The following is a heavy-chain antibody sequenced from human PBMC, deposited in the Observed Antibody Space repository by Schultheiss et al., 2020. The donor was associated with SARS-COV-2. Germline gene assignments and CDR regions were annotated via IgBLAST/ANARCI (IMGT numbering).Heavy chain of an antibody. CDR1: GGSISSGSYY. Sequence: SQTLSLTCTVSGGSISSGSYYWSWIRQPAGKGLEWIGRIYTSGSTNYNPSLKSRVTMSVDTSKNQFSLKLSSVTAADTAVYYCARSSGRLWFGELSFSFDIWGQGTMVTVSS. V-gene: IGHV4-61*02. CDR3: ARSSGRLWFGELSFSFDI. J-gene: IGHJ3*02. D-gene: IGHD3-10*01. CDR2: IYTSGST.